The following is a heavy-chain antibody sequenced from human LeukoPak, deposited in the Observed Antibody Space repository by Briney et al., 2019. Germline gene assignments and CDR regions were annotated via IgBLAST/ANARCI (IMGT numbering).Heavy chain of an antibody. Sequence: GASVKVSCKASGYTFTTAAMHWVRQAPGQRLEWMGWINTGNGNAKYSQKFQGRVTITRDTSASTAYMELSGLKSEDTGVYFCARADNGGNWFDPWGQGTLVTISS. CDR3: ARADNGGNWFDP. CDR2: INTGNGNA. V-gene: IGHV1-3*04. CDR1: GYTFTTAA. J-gene: IGHJ5*02. D-gene: IGHD4-23*01.